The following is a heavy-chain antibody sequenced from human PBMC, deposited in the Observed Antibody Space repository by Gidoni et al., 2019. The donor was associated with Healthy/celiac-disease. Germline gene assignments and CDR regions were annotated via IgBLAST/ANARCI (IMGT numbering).Heavy chain of an antibody. Sequence: QVQLVQSGAEVKKPGASVKVSCKASGYTFTRNGISWVRQAPGQGLEGMGWISAYNGNTNYAQKLQGRVTMTTDTTTSTAYRELRSMRSDDTAVDYCARNVEIWRGGNWFDPWGQGTLVTVSS. CDR3: ARNVEIWRGGNWFDP. CDR2: ISAYNGNT. D-gene: IGHD3-3*01. J-gene: IGHJ5*02. V-gene: IGHV1-18*01. CDR1: GYTFTRNG.